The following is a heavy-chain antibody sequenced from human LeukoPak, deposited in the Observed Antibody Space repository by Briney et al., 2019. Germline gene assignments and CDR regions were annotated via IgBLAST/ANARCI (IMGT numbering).Heavy chain of an antibody. D-gene: IGHD6-19*01. Sequence: PGGSLRLSCAASGFTFSSYAMHWVRQAPGKGLEWVAVISYDGSNKYYADSVKGRFTISRDNSKNTLYLQMNSLRAEDTAVYYCARHQRSRGRVTVAGFRNYYYGMDVWGQGTTVTVSS. V-gene: IGHV3-30-3*01. CDR3: ARHQRSRGRVTVAGFRNYYYGMDV. CDR2: ISYDGSNK. J-gene: IGHJ6*02. CDR1: GFTFSSYA.